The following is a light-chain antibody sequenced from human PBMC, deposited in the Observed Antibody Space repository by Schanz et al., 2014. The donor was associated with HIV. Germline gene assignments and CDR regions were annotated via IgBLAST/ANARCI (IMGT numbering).Light chain of an antibody. V-gene: IGLV2-11*01. CDR2: EVN. J-gene: IGLJ2*01. CDR3: SSLAADNTLV. Sequence: QSALTQPRSVSGSPGQSVTISCTGASGDVGIYNYVSWYQLHPGRAPKLIIFEVNRRPSGVPNRFSGSKSGNTASLTVSGLLAEDEGDYYCSSLAADNTLVFGGGTKLTVL. CDR1: SGDVGIYNY.